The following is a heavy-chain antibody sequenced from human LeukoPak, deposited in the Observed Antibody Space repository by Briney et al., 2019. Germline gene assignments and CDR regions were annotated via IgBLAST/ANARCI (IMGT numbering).Heavy chain of an antibody. Sequence: GGSLRLSCAASGFTFSGYWMHWVRQAPGKGLVWVSRIKSDGSSTTYADSVKGRFTISRDNAKNTLYLEMNSLRAEDTAVYYCARTFAAAHIDYWGQGTLDTVSS. J-gene: IGHJ4*02. V-gene: IGHV3-74*01. CDR2: IKSDGSST. CDR1: GFTFSGYW. D-gene: IGHD2-15*01. CDR3: ARTFAAAHIDY.